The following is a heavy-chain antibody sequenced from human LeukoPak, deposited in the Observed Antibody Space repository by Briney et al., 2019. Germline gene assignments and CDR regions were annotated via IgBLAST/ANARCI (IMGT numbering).Heavy chain of an antibody. CDR1: GFTFSDYY. D-gene: IGHD3-3*01. CDR2: ISSSGSTI. V-gene: IGHV3-11*01. J-gene: IGHJ4*02. Sequence: PGGSLRLSCAASGFTFSDYYMSWIRQAPGKGLEWVSYISSSGSTIYYADSVKGRFTISRDNAKNSLYLQMNSLRAEDTAVYYCARSLYTIFGLVRSYYFDYWGQGTLVAVSS. CDR3: ARSLYTIFGLVRSYYFDY.